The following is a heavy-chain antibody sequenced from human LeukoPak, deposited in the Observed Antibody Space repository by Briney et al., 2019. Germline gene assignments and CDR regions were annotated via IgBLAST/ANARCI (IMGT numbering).Heavy chain of an antibody. J-gene: IGHJ3*02. CDR2: IYPGDSDT. CDR1: GYSFTSHW. Sequence: GESLKISCKGSGYSFTSHWIGWVRQMPGKGLEWMGIIYPGDSDTRYSPSFQGQVTISADKSISTAYLQWSSLKASDTAMYYCARCQVSGLTGYYKDAFEIWGQGTMVTVSS. CDR3: ARCQVSGLTGYYKDAFEI. D-gene: IGHD3-9*01. V-gene: IGHV5-51*01.